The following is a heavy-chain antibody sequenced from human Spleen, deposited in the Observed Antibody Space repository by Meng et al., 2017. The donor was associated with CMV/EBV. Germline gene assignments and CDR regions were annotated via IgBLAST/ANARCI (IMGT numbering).Heavy chain of an antibody. J-gene: IGHJ6*02. CDR1: GYRFNDYY. CDR3: ARMYYYDSRGYYPPGMDV. CDR2: INPNSGGT. V-gene: IGHV1-2*02. D-gene: IGHD3-22*01. Sequence: ASVKVSCKASGYRFNDYYIHWVRQAPGQGLEWMGWINPNSGGTNYAQKFQGRVTMTRDTSISTAYMELSRLRSDDTAVFYCARMYYYDSRGYYPPGMDVWGQGTTVTVSS.